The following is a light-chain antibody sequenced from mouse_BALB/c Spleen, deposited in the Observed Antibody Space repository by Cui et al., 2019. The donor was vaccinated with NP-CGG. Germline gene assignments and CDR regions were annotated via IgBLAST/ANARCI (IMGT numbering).Light chain of an antibody. Sequence: QAVVTHESALTTSPGETVTLTCRSNTGAVTTNNLVSWVQEKPDHLFTGLIGGTNNRPPGVPARFSGSLIGGKAALTITGAQTEDEAIYFCALWYNNHWVFGGGTKLTVL. CDR1: TGAVTTNNL. CDR3: ALWYNNHWV. V-gene: IGLV1*01. J-gene: IGLJ1*01. CDR2: GTN.